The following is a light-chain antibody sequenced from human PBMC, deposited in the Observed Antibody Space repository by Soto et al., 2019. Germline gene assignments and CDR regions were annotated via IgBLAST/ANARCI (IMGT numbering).Light chain of an antibody. Sequence: DIQMTQSPSTLSASVGDRVNITCRASQSINGWLAWYQQKPGKAPKLLISRASDLQTGVPSRFSGSGSGTEFTLTVSSLQTDDFATYYCQQYNNYFFTFGPGTKVDVK. J-gene: IGKJ3*01. CDR1: QSINGW. V-gene: IGKV1-5*03. CDR2: RAS. CDR3: QQYNNYFFT.